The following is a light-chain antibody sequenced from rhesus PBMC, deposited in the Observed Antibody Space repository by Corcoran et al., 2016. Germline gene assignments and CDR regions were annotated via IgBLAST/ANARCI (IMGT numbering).Light chain of an antibody. CDR3: QHYYSTPLT. CDR2: EAS. V-gene: IGKV1-25*01. CDR1: QGITND. J-gene: IGKJ4*01. Sequence: DIQMTQSPSSLSASVGDRVPITCRASQGITNDLAWYQQKPGETPKLLIYEASSLQSGIPSRFSGSGSGTDFTLTISSLQSEDLATYYCQHYYSTPLTFGGGTKVEIK.